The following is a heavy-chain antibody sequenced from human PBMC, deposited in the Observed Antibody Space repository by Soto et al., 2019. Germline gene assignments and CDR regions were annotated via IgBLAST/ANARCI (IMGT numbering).Heavy chain of an antibody. D-gene: IGHD4-17*01. CDR2: MNPNSGNT. CDR3: ARAQTGSYGDYAGGLRSRWYFDL. J-gene: IGHJ2*01. V-gene: IGHV1-8*01. Sequence: GASVKVSCKASEYTFTSYDINWVRQATGQGLEWMGWMNPNSGNTGYAQKFQGRVTMTRNTSISTAYMELSSLRSEDTAVYYCARAQTGSYGDYAGGLRSRWYFDLWGRGTLVTVSS. CDR1: EYTFTSYD.